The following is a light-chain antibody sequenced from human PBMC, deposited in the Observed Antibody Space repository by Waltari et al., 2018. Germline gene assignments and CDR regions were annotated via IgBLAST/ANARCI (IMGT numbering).Light chain of an antibody. CDR3: NSRDSGENHLVI. Sequence: QEKPRQAPVPVMDGKNNRPAGVPDRFSGSDSGKTASLTSTGAQAEEEADYYWNSRDSGENHLVIFGGGTKLTVL. CDR2: GKN. J-gene: IGLJ2*01. V-gene: IGLV3-19*01.